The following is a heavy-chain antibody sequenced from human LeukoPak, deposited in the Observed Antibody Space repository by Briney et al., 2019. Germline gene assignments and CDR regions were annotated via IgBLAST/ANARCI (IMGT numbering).Heavy chain of an antibody. J-gene: IGHJ4*02. D-gene: IGHD6-13*01. CDR1: GGSISSSSYY. Sequence: TSETLSLTCTVSGGSISSSSYYWGWIRQPPGKGLEWIGSIYYNGSTYYNPSLKSRVTISVDTSKNQFSLKLSSVTAADTAVYYCARAGGIAAAPLFDYWGQGTLVTVSS. CDR3: ARAGGIAAAPLFDY. V-gene: IGHV4-39*01. CDR2: IYYNGST.